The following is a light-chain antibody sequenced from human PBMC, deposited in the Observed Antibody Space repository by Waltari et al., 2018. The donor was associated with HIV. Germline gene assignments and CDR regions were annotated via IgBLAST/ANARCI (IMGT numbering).Light chain of an antibody. V-gene: IGKV1-5*03. Sequence: TITCRASQSISSWLAWYQQKPGKAPKLLIYKASSLESGVPSRFSGSGSGTEFTLTISSLQPDDFATYYCQQYNSYPWTFGQGTKVEIK. CDR1: QSISSW. J-gene: IGKJ1*01. CDR2: KAS. CDR3: QQYNSYPWT.